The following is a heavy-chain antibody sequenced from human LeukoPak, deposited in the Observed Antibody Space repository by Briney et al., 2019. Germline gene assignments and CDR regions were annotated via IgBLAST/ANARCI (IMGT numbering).Heavy chain of an antibody. V-gene: IGHV3-23*01. CDR2: ISGSGGST. J-gene: IGHJ4*02. CDR1: GFTFSTYG. D-gene: IGHD6-13*01. CDR3: AKGGEVSSWYKRLKLYFDY. Sequence: GGSLRLSCAASGFTFSTYGMSWVRQAPGKGLEWVSAISGSGGSTYYADSVKGRFTISRDNSKNTLYLQMKSLRAEDTAVYYCAKGGEVSSWYKRLKLYFDYWGQGTLVTVSS.